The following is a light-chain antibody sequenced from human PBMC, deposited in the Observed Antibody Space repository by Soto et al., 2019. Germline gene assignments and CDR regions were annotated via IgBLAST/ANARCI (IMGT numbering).Light chain of an antibody. CDR2: AAS. J-gene: IGKJ4*01. V-gene: IGKV1-12*01. CDR3: QQTTSFPLT. Sequence: DIQMTQYPSFVSASVGDRVTITCRASQGISSWLAWYQHKPGRAPKLLIHAASSLESGVPSRFSGSGSGTDVTLTISSLQPEEFATYYCQQTTSFPLTFGGGTKVEIK. CDR1: QGISSW.